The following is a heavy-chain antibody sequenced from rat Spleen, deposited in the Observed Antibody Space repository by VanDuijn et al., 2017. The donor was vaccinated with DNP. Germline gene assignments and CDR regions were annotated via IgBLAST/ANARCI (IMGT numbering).Heavy chain of an antibody. CDR2: ISYDGSST. CDR3: ASRPPPTRGPFDY. D-gene: IGHD1-4*01. Sequence: EVQLVESGGGLVQPGRSLKLSCAASGFTFSNYGMAWVRQAPTKGLEWVATISYDGSSTYYRDSVKGRFTISRDNAKSTLYLQMDSLGSEDTATYYCASRPPPTRGPFDYWGQGVMVTVSS. CDR1: GFTFSNYG. V-gene: IGHV5-29*01. J-gene: IGHJ2*01.